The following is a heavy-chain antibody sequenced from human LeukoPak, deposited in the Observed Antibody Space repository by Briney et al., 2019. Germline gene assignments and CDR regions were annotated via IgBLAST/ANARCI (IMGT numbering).Heavy chain of an antibody. CDR1: GYSFTTYG. J-gene: IGHJ5*02. D-gene: IGHD6-6*01. CDR2: ISAYNGNT. V-gene: IGHV1-18*01. CDR3: ARDMTAARPNWFDP. Sequence: ASVKVSCKASGYSFTTYGISWVRQAPGLGLEWMGWISAYNGNTNYAQKLQGRVTMTTDTSTSTAYMELRSLRYDDTAVYYCARDMTAARPNWFDPWGQGTLVTVSS.